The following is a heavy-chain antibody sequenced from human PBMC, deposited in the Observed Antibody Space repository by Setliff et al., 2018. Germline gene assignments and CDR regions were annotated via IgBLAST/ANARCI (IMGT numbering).Heavy chain of an antibody. CDR3: ARGGRDNGDYVYIQH. D-gene: IGHD4-17*01. Sequence: SETLSLTCAVYGESFSGYFWSWIRQTPEKGLEWIGSIYYSGSTYYNPSLKSRVTIFVDTSKNQFSLKLSSVTAADTAIYYCARGGRDNGDYVYIQHWGQGTLVTVSS. J-gene: IGHJ1*01. CDR1: GESFSGYF. V-gene: IGHV4-34*01. CDR2: IYYSGST.